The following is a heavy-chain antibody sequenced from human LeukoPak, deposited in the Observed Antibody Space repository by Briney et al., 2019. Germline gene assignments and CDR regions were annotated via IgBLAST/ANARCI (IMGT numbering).Heavy chain of an antibody. CDR3: ARVPQGSYVGWAISYYFDY. CDR1: GYTFTSYD. V-gene: IGHV1-8*01. J-gene: IGHJ4*02. CDR2: MNPNSGNT. Sequence: ASLKVSCQDSGYTFTSYDINWVRQATGQALEWMEWMNPNSGNTGYAQKDQGRVTMTRNTSISTAYMELSSLRSEDTAVYYCARVPQGSYVGWAISYYFDYWGQGTLVTVSS. D-gene: IGHD3-10*01.